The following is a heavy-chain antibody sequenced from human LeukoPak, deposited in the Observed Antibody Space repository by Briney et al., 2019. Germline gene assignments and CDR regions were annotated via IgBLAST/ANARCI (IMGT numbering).Heavy chain of an antibody. CDR3: AGGSGYLITS. V-gene: IGHV3-7*01. J-gene: IGHJ5*02. D-gene: IGHD3-9*01. CDR1: GFTFSRSW. Sequence: GGSLRLSCAASGFTFSRSWMSWVRQAPGKGLEWVANMNQDGSEKNYVDSVKGRFTISRDNGKNSLYLQMNSLRAEDTAVYYCAGGSGYLITSWGQGTLVTVSS. CDR2: MNQDGSEK.